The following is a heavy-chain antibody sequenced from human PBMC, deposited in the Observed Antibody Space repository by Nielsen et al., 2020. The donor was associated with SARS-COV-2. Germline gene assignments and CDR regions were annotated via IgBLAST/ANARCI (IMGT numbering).Heavy chain of an antibody. CDR3: ARFIRSGYALPNWFDP. J-gene: IGHJ5*02. CDR1: GGTFSSYA. V-gene: IGHV1-69*13. CDR2: IIPIFGTA. Sequence: SVKVSCKASGGTFSSYAISWVRQAPGQGLEWMGGIIPIFGTANYAQKFQGRVTITADESTSTAYMELRSLRSDDTAVYYCARFIRSGYALPNWFDPWGQGTLVTVSS. D-gene: IGHD2-2*01.